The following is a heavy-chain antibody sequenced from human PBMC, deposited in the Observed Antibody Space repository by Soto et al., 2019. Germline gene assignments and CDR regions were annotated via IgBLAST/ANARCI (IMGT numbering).Heavy chain of an antibody. CDR1: GFTFSDYY. Sequence: QVQLVESGGGLVKPGGSLRLSCAASGFTFSDYYMTWIRQAPGKGLEWVSYISSSGSKKYADAGKGRFTISRDNAKKSLYLEMHSLRAEDTAVYYCARYAAEVTTFFDHWGQGTLVTVSS. J-gene: IGHJ4*02. CDR2: ISSSGSK. CDR3: ARYAAEVTTFFDH. V-gene: IGHV3-11*06. D-gene: IGHD4-17*01.